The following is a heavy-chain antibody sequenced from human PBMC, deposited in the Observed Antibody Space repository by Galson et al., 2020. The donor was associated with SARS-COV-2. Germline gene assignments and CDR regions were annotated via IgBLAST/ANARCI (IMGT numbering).Heavy chain of an antibody. D-gene: IGHD5-12*01. J-gene: IGHJ6*02. CDR3: VKGNGQWLRSGMDV. CDR1: GFTFSSYA. V-gene: IGHV3-64D*08. Sequence: GASLKISCSASGFTFSSYAMHWVRQAPGKGLEYVSAISSNGDSTYYADSVKGRFTISRDNSKNTLYLQMSSLRAEDTAVYYCVKGNGQWLRSGMDVWGQGTTVTVSS. CDR2: ISSNGDST.